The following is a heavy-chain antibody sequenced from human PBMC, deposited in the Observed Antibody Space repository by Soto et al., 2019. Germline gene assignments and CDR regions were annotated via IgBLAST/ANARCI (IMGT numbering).Heavy chain of an antibody. D-gene: IGHD2-21*02. J-gene: IGHJ4*02. V-gene: IGHV3-15*07. CDR3: ATVGGHLVVGTDGPLDY. Sequence: EVPVVESGGGLVKPGGSLRLSCAASGFTFTDGWMNWVRQAPGKGLEWVGRIKSKVHGGTTDYAAPVKGRFTISRDDSKTKLYLQMNSLKAEDTAVYYCATVGGHLVVGTDGPLDYWGPGTLVTVSS. CDR1: GFTFTDGW. CDR2: IKSKVHGGTT.